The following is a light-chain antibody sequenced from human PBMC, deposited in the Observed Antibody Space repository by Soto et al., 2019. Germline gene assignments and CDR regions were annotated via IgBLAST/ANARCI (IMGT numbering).Light chain of an antibody. CDR1: SSNIGSNT. J-gene: IGLJ1*01. CDR2: SNN. Sequence: QSVLTQPPSASGTPGQRVTISCSGSSSNIGSNTVNWYQQLPGTAPKLLIYSNNQRPSGVPDRFSGSKSGTSASLAISGLQFEDEAYYYCAAWDDSLNGPNYVFGTGTKVTVL. CDR3: AAWDDSLNGPNYV. V-gene: IGLV1-44*01.